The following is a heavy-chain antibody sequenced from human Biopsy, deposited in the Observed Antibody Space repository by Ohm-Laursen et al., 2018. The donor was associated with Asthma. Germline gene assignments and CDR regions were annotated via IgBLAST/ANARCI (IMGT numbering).Heavy chain of an antibody. J-gene: IGHJ6*02. Sequence: SLRLSCSASGFTFSNYGMHWVRQAPGKGLEWVAVISFDGSNKDFADSVKGRFTISRDNSKNTMYLEMNSLRAEDTAVYYCARVERGYNYYGGMDVWGPGTTVTVSS. CDR2: ISFDGSNK. CDR1: GFTFSNYG. D-gene: IGHD5-18*01. CDR3: ARVERGYNYYGGMDV. V-gene: IGHV3-30*03.